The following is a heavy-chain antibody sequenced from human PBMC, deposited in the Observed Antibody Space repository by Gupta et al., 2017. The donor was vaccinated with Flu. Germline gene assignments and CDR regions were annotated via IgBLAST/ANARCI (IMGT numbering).Heavy chain of an antibody. D-gene: IGHD3-3*01. Sequence: QVHLVESGGGVVQPGRSLRLSCAASGFTFNTYGIHWVRQAPGKGLEWVAVISYDGGNEYYADSVKGRFTISRDNSRNTLYLQMNSLRTDDTAAYDGAKDRDFWSGPEYWGQGTLVTVSS. CDR2: ISYDGGNE. CDR3: AKDRDFWSGPEY. V-gene: IGHV3-30*18. J-gene: IGHJ4*02. CDR1: GFTFNTYG.